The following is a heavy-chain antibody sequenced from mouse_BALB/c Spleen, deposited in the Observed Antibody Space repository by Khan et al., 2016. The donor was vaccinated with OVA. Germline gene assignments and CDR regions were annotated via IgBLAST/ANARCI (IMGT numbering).Heavy chain of an antibody. CDR3: VRGGKFAY. D-gene: IGHD1-1*02. CDR1: GYTFSDYA. Sequence: QVQLQQSGAELVRPGVSVKISCKASGYTFSDYAMHWVKQRHAKSLEWIGVISTNYGDADYKQTLQGKALMTVDRSSSTVYMQLGRLTSEDSAFDYCVRGGKFAYWGQGTLVTVSA. V-gene: IGHV1S137*01. CDR2: ISTNYGDA. J-gene: IGHJ3*01.